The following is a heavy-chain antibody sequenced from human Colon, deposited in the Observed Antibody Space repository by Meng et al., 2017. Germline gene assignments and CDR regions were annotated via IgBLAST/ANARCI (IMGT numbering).Heavy chain of an antibody. Sequence: QVQPRAPLPVLVNPSDTLSLTRTVSGGSITSNYWSWIRQPPGKGLEWIGNIYFSGSTNSNPSLKSRVTISVDTSRNQFSLNLRSVTAADTAVYYCAREGGYDLNWFDPWGQGTLVTVSS. V-gene: IGHV4-59*12. CDR3: AREGGYDLNWFDP. CDR2: IYFSGST. J-gene: IGHJ5*02. D-gene: IGHD5-12*01. CDR1: GGSITSNY.